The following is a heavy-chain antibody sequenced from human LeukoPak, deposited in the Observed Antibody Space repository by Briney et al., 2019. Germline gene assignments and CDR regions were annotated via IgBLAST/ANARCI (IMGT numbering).Heavy chain of an antibody. Sequence: SETLSLTCTVSGGSISSSSYYWGWIRQPPGKGLEWIGSIYYSGSTYYNPSLKSRVTISVDTSKNQFSLKLSSVTAADTAVYYCARDLSYYGSGKSSYGMDVWGQGTTVTVSS. CDR1: GGSISSSSYY. J-gene: IGHJ6*02. D-gene: IGHD3-10*01. V-gene: IGHV4-39*07. CDR2: IYYSGST. CDR3: ARDLSYYGSGKSSYGMDV.